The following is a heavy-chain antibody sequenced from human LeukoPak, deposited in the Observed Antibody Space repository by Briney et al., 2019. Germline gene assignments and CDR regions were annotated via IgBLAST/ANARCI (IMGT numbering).Heavy chain of an antibody. V-gene: IGHV3-23*01. CDR1: GFTFSSYA. D-gene: IGHD2-2*02. CDR3: ATDRGYCSTATCYTRGNYFDY. CDR2: ISGSGGST. Sequence: GGSLRLSCAASGFTFSSYAMSWVRQAPEKGLEWVSAISGSGGSTYYADSVKGRFTISRDNSKNTLYLQMNSLRAEDTAVYYCATDRGYCSTATCYTRGNYFDYWGQGTLVTVSS. J-gene: IGHJ4*02.